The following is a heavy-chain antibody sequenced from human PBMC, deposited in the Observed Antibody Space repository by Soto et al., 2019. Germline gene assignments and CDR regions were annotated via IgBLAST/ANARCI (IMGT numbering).Heavy chain of an antibody. Sequence: QVQLVESGGGVVQPGRSLRLSCAASGFPFTTYGMHWVRESPGKGLEWVAVISYDGSNTYYADSVKGRFTISRDNSKNTLYLQMNSLRPEDTALYYCVGGQYYFDYRGQGTLVTVSS. CDR2: ISYDGSNT. J-gene: IGHJ4*02. CDR3: VGGQYYFDY. CDR1: GFPFTTYG. D-gene: IGHD3-10*01. V-gene: IGHV3-30*03.